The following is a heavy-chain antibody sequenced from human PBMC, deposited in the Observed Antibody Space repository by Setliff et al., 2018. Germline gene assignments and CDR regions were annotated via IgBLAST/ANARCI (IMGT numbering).Heavy chain of an antibody. CDR2: IHSSGNT. J-gene: IGHJ2*01. CDR3: VRGGSAWAWHYQL. V-gene: IGHV4-59*01. Sequence: PSETLSLTCTVSGGSISGYYWTWIRQTPEMGLEWIGHIHSSGNTHINPSLGSRVSMSVDTYQNQCSLKVSSMTSADTAVYYCVRGGSAWAWHYQLWGRGVLVTVSS. CDR1: GGSISGYY. D-gene: IGHD3-16*01.